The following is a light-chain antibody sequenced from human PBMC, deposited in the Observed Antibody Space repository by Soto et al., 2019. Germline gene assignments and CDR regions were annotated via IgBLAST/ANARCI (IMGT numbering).Light chain of an antibody. V-gene: IGKV3-15*01. J-gene: IGKJ1*01. Sequence: EIVMTQSPATLSVSPGERATLSCRASQSVSSNLAWYQQKPGQAPRLLIYGASTRATGIPARFSGSGSGTEFTLTISSRQSEDLAVYYCQQYNNWPGTFGQGTKGEIK. CDR2: GAS. CDR3: QQYNNWPGT. CDR1: QSVSSN.